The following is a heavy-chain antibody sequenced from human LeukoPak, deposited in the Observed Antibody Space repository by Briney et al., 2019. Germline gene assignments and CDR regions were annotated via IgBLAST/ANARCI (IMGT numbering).Heavy chain of an antibody. CDR1: GFTFSSYS. V-gene: IGHV3-21*04. J-gene: IGHJ4*02. CDR3: AKGFDSRGLSLNYFDY. Sequence: PGGSLRLSCAASGFTFSSYSMNWVRQAPGKGLEWVSSISSSRSYIYYADSVKGRFTISRDNAKNSLYLQMNSLRAEDTALYYCAKGFDSRGLSLNYFDYWGQGTLVTVSS. CDR2: ISSSRSYI. D-gene: IGHD3-9*01.